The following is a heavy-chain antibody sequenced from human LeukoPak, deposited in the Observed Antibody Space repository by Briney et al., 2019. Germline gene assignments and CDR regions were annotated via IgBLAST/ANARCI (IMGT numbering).Heavy chain of an antibody. CDR1: GYTFTRYY. Sequence: ASVKVSCRTSGYTFTRYYMHWVRQAPGQGLEWMGWINPTSGATNYAQKFQGRVTMTRDTSISTAYMALSRLRSDDTAVYYCARYPPDCKTTDCRPGDWFDPWGQGTLVTVSP. J-gene: IGHJ5*02. V-gene: IGHV1-2*02. D-gene: IGHD2/OR15-2a*01. CDR3: ARYPPDCKTTDCRPGDWFDP. CDR2: INPTSGAT.